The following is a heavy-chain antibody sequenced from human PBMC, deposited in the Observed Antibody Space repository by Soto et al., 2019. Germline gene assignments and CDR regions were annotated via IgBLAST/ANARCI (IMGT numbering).Heavy chain of an antibody. CDR3: ARDMYSSDYFVKLFEP. CDR1: GFSFSSYA. Sequence: QVRLVESGGGVVQPGRSLRLFCTASGFSFSSYAMYWFRQPPGKGLEWVAVISHDGINKHYADSVKGRVTVSRDNSNHSLELQLNSLRGEDTAMYYCARDMYSSDYFVKLFEPWGQGTLVTVSS. V-gene: IGHV3-30-3*01. J-gene: IGHJ5*02. D-gene: IGHD6-19*01. CDR2: ISHDGINK.